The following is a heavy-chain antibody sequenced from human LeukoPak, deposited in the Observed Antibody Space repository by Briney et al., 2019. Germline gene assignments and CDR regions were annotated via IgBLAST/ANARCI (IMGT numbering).Heavy chain of an antibody. J-gene: IGHJ4*02. V-gene: IGHV3-30*04. CDR2: ISYDGTNK. Sequence: GGSLRLSCAASGFTFNYYAMHWVRQAPGKGLGWAAVISYDGTNKYYADSVKGRFTISRDNSKNTLYLQMKSLRPEDTAVYYCARGAAEAGTFDSWGQGTLVTVSS. D-gene: IGHD1-1*01. CDR3: ARGAAEAGTFDS. CDR1: GFTFNYYA.